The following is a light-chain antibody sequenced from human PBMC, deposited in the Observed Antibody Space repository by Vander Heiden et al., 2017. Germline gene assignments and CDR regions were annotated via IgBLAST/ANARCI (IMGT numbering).Light chain of an antibody. CDR2: DVS. Sequence: QSALSQPASVSGSPRQSITISCTGTSSDIGEYNSVSWYQQYPGKAPKLIIYDVSHRPSLISNRFSGSKSGNTASLTISGLQPDDEADYFCSSYAGPVTPLFGGGTKLTVL. V-gene: IGLV2-14*03. CDR1: SSDIGEYNS. CDR3: SSYAGPVTPL. J-gene: IGLJ2*01.